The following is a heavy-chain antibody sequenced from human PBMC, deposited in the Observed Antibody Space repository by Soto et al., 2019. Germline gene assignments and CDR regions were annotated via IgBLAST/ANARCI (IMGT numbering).Heavy chain of an antibody. V-gene: IGHV3-74*01. J-gene: IGHJ4*02. CDR3: VRGDGDYYDGNGYLGRH. CDR2: LKSDGSGT. D-gene: IGHD3-22*01. CDR1: GFTFSSYW. Sequence: EVQLVESGGGLVQPGGSLRLSCAASGFTFSSYWMHWVRQAPGKGLVWVSRLKSDGSGTTYADSVKGRLTISRDNAKNTLELQMNSLRAEDTAVYYCVRGDGDYYDGNGYLGRHWGQGTLVTVSS.